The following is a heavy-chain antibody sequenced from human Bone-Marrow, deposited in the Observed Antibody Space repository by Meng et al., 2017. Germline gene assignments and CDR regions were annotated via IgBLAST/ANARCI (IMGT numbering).Heavy chain of an antibody. J-gene: IGHJ4*02. Sequence: QARRQHPGQGRVKPSQTPAPPWANSGESSSSNSAAWNWIRQSPSRGLEWLGRTYYRSKWYNDYAVSVKSRITINPDTSKNQFSLQLNSVTPEDTAVYYCARVGAQLFNYWGQGTLVTVSS. CDR3: ARVGAQLFNY. CDR1: GESSSSNSAA. D-gene: IGHD1-26*01. CDR2: TYYRSKWYN. V-gene: IGHV6-1*02.